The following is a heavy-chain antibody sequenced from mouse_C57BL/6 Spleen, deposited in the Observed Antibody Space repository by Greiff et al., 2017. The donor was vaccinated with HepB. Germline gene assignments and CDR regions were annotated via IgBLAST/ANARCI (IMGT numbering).Heavy chain of an antibody. Sequence: EVQLVESGPGLVKPSQSLSLTCSVTGYSITSGYYWNWIRQFPGNKLELMGYISYDGSNNYNPSLKNRISITRDTSKNQFFLKLNSVTTEDTATYYCARDRELGVVFAYWGQGTLVTVSA. D-gene: IGHD4-1*01. V-gene: IGHV3-6*01. CDR3: ARDRELGVVFAY. CDR2: ISYDGSN. CDR1: GYSITSGYY. J-gene: IGHJ3*01.